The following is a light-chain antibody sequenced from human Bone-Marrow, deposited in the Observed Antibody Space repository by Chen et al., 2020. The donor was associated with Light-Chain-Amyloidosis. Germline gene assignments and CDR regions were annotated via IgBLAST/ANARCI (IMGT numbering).Light chain of an antibody. CDR3: QVWDRSSDRPV. V-gene: IGLV3-21*02. CDR2: DDS. CDR1: NIGTTS. Sequence: SYVLTQPSSVSVAPGQTATIACGGNNIGTTSVHWYQPTPGQSPLLVVYDDSDLPSGIPARLSGSNSGNTATLTISRVEAGDEADYYCQVWDRSSDRPVFGGGTKLTVL. J-gene: IGLJ3*02.